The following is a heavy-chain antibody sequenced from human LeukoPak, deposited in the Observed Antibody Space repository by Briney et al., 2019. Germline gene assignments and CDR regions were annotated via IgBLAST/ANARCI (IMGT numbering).Heavy chain of an antibody. Sequence: ASPKVSCMASGYTFTSYAMHWVRQTPGQRLEWMEWINAGNGNTKYSQKSQGRVTITRDTSGSTAYMKVSSLRSEDTAVYYCARGYSSSWYSAFDYWGQGTLVTVSS. CDR1: GYTFTSYA. J-gene: IGHJ4*02. D-gene: IGHD6-13*01. CDR2: INAGNGNT. V-gene: IGHV1-3*01. CDR3: ARGYSSSWYSAFDY.